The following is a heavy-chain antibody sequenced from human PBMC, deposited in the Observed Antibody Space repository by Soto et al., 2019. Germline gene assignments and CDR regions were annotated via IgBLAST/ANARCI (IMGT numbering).Heavy chain of an antibody. CDR2: IYYSGST. CDR1: GGSISSSSYY. J-gene: IGHJ4*02. CDR3: ARHRDSSGYYSLTVTYFDY. Sequence: SETLSLTCTVSGGSISSSSYYWGWIRQPPGKGLEWIGSIYYSGSTYYNPSLKSRVTISVDTSKNQFSLKLSSVTAADTAVYYCARHRDSSGYYSLTVTYFDYWGQGTLVTVSS. V-gene: IGHV4-39*01. D-gene: IGHD3-22*01.